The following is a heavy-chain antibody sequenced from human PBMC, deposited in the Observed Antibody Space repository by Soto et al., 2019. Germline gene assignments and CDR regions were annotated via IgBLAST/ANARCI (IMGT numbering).Heavy chain of an antibody. CDR3: ASGRDAYKTGY. V-gene: IGHV4-61*01. Sequence: QVQLQGSGPGLVKPSETLSLACTVAGDSVSSYNSYWSWIRQPPGKGLEWIDYIYHTGSAYYNPSLESRLTISMETSKNQFSLKMNSVTAADTAVYYCASGRDAYKTGYWGQGTLVTVSS. J-gene: IGHJ4*02. CDR1: GDSVSSYNSY. D-gene: IGHD1-1*01. CDR2: IYHTGSA.